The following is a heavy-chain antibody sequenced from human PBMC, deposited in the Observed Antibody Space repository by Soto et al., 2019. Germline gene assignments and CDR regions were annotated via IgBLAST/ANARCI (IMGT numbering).Heavy chain of an antibody. D-gene: IGHD3-16*01. CDR3: AKDMGHIMITFGVRFDY. CDR1: GFTFDDYA. CDR2: ISWNSGSI. Sequence: EVQLVESGGGLVQPGRSLRLSCAASGFTFDDYAMHWVRQAPGKGLEWVAGISWNSGSIDYADSVKGRLTISRDNAKNTLYLRMNSLRAEDTALYYCAKDMGHIMITFGVRFDYLGQGTLVTVSS. J-gene: IGHJ4*02. V-gene: IGHV3-9*01.